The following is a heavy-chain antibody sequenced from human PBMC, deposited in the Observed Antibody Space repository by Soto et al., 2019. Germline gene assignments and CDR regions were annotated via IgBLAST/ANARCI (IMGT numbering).Heavy chain of an antibody. Sequence: GASVKVSCKASGYTFTSYDINWVRQATGQGLEWMGWMNPNSGNTGYAQKIQGRVTMTRNTSISTAYKELSSLRSEYTAVYYCARVFRYVLRFLEWLSPRYMDVWGKGTTVTVSS. CDR3: ARVFRYVLRFLEWLSPRYMDV. D-gene: IGHD3-3*01. CDR1: GYTFTSYD. V-gene: IGHV1-8*01. J-gene: IGHJ6*03. CDR2: MNPNSGNT.